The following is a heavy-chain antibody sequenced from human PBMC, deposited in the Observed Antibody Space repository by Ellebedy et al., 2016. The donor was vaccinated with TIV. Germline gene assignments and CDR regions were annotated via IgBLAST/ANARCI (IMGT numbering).Heavy chain of an antibody. V-gene: IGHV3-23*01. Sequence: PGGSLRLSCAGSGFTFSSFAMSWVRQTPGKGLYWVSAISYNSVYISYIDPVKGRFTISRANSKNTLYLQMNSLRVEDTAVYYCAKGPRWGFGELPRDWGQGTLVTVSS. D-gene: IGHD3-10*01. CDR2: ISYNSVYI. CDR3: AKGPRWGFGELPRD. J-gene: IGHJ4*02. CDR1: GFTFSSFA.